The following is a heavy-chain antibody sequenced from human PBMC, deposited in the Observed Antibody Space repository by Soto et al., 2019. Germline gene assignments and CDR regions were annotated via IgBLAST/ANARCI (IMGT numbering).Heavy chain of an antibody. Sequence: ASVKVSCKASGYTFTSYGISWVRQAPGQGLEWMGWISAYNGNTNYAQKLQGRVTMTTDTSTSTAYMELRSLRSDDTAVYYCAREVAFKQLGVMDGWGQGTKVTVSS. CDR1: GYTFTSYG. J-gene: IGHJ6*02. D-gene: IGHD3-3*02. CDR3: AREVAFKQLGVMDG. V-gene: IGHV1-18*01. CDR2: ISAYNGNT.